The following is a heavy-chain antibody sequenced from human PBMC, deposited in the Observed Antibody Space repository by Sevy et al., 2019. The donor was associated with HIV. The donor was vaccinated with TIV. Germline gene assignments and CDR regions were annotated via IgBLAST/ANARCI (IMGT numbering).Heavy chain of an antibody. Sequence: ASVKVSCKASGYTFSDYYIHWVRQAPGQGLEWMGWINPNSGGTNYAQKFQGRVTMTRDTRITTAYMELSRMRSDDTAVYYCARQSAYHFYGMDVWGQGTTVTVSS. D-gene: IGHD3-16*01. CDR2: INPNSGGT. CDR3: ARQSAYHFYGMDV. CDR1: GYTFSDYY. V-gene: IGHV1-2*02. J-gene: IGHJ6*02.